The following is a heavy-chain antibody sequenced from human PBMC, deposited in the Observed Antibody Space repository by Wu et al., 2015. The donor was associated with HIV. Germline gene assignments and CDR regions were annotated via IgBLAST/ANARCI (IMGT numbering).Heavy chain of an antibody. CDR1: GYTFTGYY. CDR3: AREPLAAAGDYWYFDL. J-gene: IGHJ2*01. CDR2: MNPKTGNT. Sequence: QVQLVQSGAEVKKPGASVKVSCKASGYTFTGYYMHWVRQAPGQGLDWMGWMNPKTGNTGYAQKFQGRVTFTRNTSMSTAYMELSSLRSDDTAVYYCAREPLAAAGDYWYFDLWGRGTRGHCLL. D-gene: IGHD6-13*01. V-gene: IGHV1-8*03.